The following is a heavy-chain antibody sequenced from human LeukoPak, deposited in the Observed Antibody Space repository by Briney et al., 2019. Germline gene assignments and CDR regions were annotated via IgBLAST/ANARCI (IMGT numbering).Heavy chain of an antibody. J-gene: IGHJ4*02. V-gene: IGHV1-69*04. D-gene: IGHD6-19*01. CDR1: GGTFSSYA. CDR3: ARDRQWLPGGGFDY. Sequence: SVKVSCKASGGTFSSYAISWVRQAPGQGLEWMGRITPIFGIANYAQKFQGRVTITADKSTSTAYMELSSLRSEDTAVYYCARDRQWLPGGGFDYWGQGTLVTVSS. CDR2: ITPIFGIA.